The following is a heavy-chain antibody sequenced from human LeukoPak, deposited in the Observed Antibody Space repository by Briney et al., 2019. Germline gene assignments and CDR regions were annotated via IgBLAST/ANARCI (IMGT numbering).Heavy chain of an antibody. CDR1: GFTFSSYS. CDR2: ITRRSNYI. D-gene: IGHD3-22*01. V-gene: IGHV3-21*01. CDR3: ASSRYDSSGYYGIIAY. J-gene: IGHJ4*02. Sequence: GGSLRLSCVASGFTFSSYSMNWVRQAPGKGLEWVSSITRRSNYIYYADSVKGRFTISRDNAKNSLYLQMNSLRAEDTAVYYCASSRYDSSGYYGIIAYWGQGTLVTVSS.